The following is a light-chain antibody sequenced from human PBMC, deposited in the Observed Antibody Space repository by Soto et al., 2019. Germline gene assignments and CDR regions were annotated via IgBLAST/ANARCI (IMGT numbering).Light chain of an antibody. V-gene: IGKV3-15*01. CDR3: QQYNNWPLT. Sequence: EIVMTQSPATLSVSPGERATLSCRASQSVAGNLAWYQQKPGQAPRLLMYGASTRATGIPARFSGSGSGTEFPLTISSLQSEEFGVYYCQQYNNWPLTFGGGTKVEIK. CDR2: GAS. J-gene: IGKJ4*01. CDR1: QSVAGN.